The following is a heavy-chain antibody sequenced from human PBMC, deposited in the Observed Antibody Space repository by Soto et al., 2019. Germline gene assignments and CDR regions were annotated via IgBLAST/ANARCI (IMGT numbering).Heavy chain of an antibody. J-gene: IGHJ3*02. CDR1: GGSLSSDTFF. CDR3: AREVISPDTSDALDI. D-gene: IGHD5-18*01. V-gene: IGHV4-31*03. Sequence: QVQLQESGPGLVKPSQTLSVTCTVSGGSLSSDTFFWSWLRPHPETGLEWVGYIYHTGAAYYNPSIKSRLTISLDTSKNRFSLSLISVTAADTAVYYCAREVISPDTSDALDIWGQGTMVTVSS. CDR2: IYHTGAA.